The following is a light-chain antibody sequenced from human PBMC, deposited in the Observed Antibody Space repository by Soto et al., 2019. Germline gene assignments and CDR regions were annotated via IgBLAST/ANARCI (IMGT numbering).Light chain of an antibody. J-gene: IGKJ4*01. CDR3: QQYGSSPPLT. CDR2: GAS. CDR1: QSVSSNY. V-gene: IGKV3-20*01. Sequence: EMVLTQSRGTLSLSPGERATLSCRASQSVSSNYLAWYQPKPGQAPRLLIYGASSRATGIPDRFSGSGSGTDFTLTISRLEPEDFVVYYCQQYGSSPPLTFGGGTKVEIK.